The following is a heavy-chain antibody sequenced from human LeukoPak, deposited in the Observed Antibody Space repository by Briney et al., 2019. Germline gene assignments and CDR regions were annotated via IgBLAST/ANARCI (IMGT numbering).Heavy chain of an antibody. V-gene: IGHV5-51*01. CDR3: ARLYGDADY. CDR1: GYRFTTYW. CDR2: IYPSDSDT. J-gene: IGHJ4*02. D-gene: IGHD4-17*01. Sequence: GESLKISCKGSGYRFTTYWIGWVRQMPGKGPEWMGIIYPSDSDTRYSPSFQGQVTISADESISTAYLQWNSLKASDTAMYYCARLYGDADYWGQGTLVTVSS.